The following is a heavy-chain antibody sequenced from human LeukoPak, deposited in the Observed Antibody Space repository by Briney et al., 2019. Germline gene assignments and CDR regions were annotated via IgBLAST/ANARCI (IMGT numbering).Heavy chain of an antibody. V-gene: IGHV3-23*01. CDR3: ATTFLRRWYFDL. J-gene: IGHJ2*01. CDR1: GFTFSTYA. Sequence: PGGSLRLSCAASGFTFSTYAMSWVRQAPGKGLEWVSAISGSGGSTYYADSVKGRFTISRDNSKNTLYLQMNSLRAEDTAVYYCATTFLRRWYFDLWGRGTLVTVSS. D-gene: IGHD2/OR15-2a*01. CDR2: ISGSGGST.